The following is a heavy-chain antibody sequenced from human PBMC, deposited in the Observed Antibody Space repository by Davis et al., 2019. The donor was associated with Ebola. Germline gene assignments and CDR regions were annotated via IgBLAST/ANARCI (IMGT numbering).Heavy chain of an antibody. Sequence: GESLKISCAASGFTVSSNYMSWVRQAPGKGLEWVSSISSSSSYIYYADSVKGRFTISRDNAKNSLYLQMNSLRAEDTAVYYCARVGDYIWGSSTYYFDYWGQGTLVTVSS. CDR1: GFTVSSNY. J-gene: IGHJ4*02. D-gene: IGHD3-16*01. CDR2: ISSSSSYI. CDR3: ARVGDYIWGSSTYYFDY. V-gene: IGHV3-21*01.